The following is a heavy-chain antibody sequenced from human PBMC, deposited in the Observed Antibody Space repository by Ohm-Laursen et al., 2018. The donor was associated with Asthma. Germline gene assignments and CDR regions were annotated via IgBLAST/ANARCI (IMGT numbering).Heavy chain of an antibody. CDR3: ARGQGSGDISGSDPFDL. D-gene: IGHD3-10*01. CDR2: IYPGGAT. Sequence: SLRLSCSASGFSVSRHFMNWIRQGPEKGLEWVSDIYPGGATFYEDSVKGRFTISRDDSKNTLNLQMSSLRGDDTAVYYCARGQGSGDISGSDPFDLWGQGTTVIVSS. CDR1: GFSVSRHF. V-gene: IGHV3-53*01. J-gene: IGHJ3*01.